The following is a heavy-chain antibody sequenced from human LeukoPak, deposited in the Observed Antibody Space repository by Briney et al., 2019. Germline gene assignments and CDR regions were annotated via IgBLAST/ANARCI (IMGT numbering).Heavy chain of an antibody. CDR2: INPGDSET. CDR1: GYSFTSYW. J-gene: IGHJ4*02. D-gene: IGHD6-19*01. Sequence: GESLKISCKGSGYSFTSYWIGWVRQMPGKGLEWMGVINPGDSETKYSPSFQGQVTISADKPISTAYLQWSSLKASDTAMYYCARPGYRSRYFDYWGQGTLVTVSS. V-gene: IGHV5-51*01. CDR3: ARPGYRSRYFDY.